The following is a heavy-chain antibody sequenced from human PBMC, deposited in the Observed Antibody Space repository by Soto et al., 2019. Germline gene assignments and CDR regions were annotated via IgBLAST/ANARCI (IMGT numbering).Heavy chain of an antibody. J-gene: IGHJ4*02. CDR2: MFSRGSS. CDR1: DGSITSYK. D-gene: IGHD2-15*01. Sequence: PSETLSLTCSVSDGSITSYKWSWIRQSPGKGLEWIAYMFSRGSSDYNPPLKGRVTISLDTSKDQYSPKLNSATGADTAVYYCAREWSAFDYWGQGILVTVSS. V-gene: IGHV4-59*01. CDR3: AREWSAFDY.